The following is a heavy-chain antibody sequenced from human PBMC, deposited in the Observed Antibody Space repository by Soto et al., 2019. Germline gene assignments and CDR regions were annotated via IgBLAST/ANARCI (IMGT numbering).Heavy chain of an antibody. V-gene: IGHV4-31*03. CDR3: AKKYGNAFDI. CDR1: GGSISSGGYY. Sequence: PSETLSLTCTVSGGSISSGGYYWSWIRHHPGKGLEWIGYIYYSGSTYYNPSLKSRVTISVDTSKNQFSLKLSSVTAADTAVYYCAKKYGNAFDIWGQGTMVTVAS. D-gene: IGHD3-10*01. CDR2: IYYSGST. J-gene: IGHJ3*02.